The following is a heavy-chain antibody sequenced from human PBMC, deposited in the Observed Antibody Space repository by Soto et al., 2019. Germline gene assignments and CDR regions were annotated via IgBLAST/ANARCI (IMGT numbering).Heavy chain of an antibody. V-gene: IGHV1-69*06. D-gene: IGHD2-15*01. CDR3: ARGTLGYCSGGSCYGMSY. Sequence: QVQLVQSGAEVKKPGSSVKVSCKASGGTFSSYAISWVRQAPGQGLEWMGGIIPIFGTANYAQKFQGRVTITADKSTSTAYMDLSSLRSEDTAVYYCARGTLGYCSGGSCYGMSYWSQGTLVTVSS. CDR2: IIPIFGTA. CDR1: GGTFSSYA. J-gene: IGHJ4*02.